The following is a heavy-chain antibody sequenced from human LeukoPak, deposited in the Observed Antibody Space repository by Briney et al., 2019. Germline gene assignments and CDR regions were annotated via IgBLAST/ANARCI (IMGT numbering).Heavy chain of an antibody. J-gene: IGHJ4*02. V-gene: IGHV3-48*03. CDR3: ARGVRFLEWFNDY. Sequence: GGSLRLSCAASGFTFSSYEMHWVRQAPGKGLEWVSYISSSGSTIYYADSVKGRFTISRDNAKNSLYLQMNSLRAEDTAVYYCARGVRFLEWFNDYWGQGTLVTVSS. D-gene: IGHD3-3*01. CDR1: GFTFSSYE. CDR2: ISSSGSTI.